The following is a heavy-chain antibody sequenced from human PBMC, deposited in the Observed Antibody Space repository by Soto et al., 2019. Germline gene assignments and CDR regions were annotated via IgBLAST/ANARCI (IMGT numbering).Heavy chain of an antibody. V-gene: IGHV1-3*01. Sequence: ASVKVSCKASGYTFTSYAMHWVRQAPGQRLEWMGWINAGNGNTKYSQKLQGRVTMTTDTSTSTAYMELRSLRSDDTAVYYCARERRNWFDPWGQGTLVTVSS. CDR1: GYTFTSYA. CDR3: ARERRNWFDP. CDR2: INAGNGNT. J-gene: IGHJ5*02.